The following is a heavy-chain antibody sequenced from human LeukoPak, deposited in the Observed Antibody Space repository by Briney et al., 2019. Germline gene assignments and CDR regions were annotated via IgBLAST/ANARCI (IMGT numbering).Heavy chain of an antibody. D-gene: IGHD3-22*01. CDR3: ASSSVGHYYDSSGYYPFDY. J-gene: IGHJ4*02. CDR2: INHSGST. V-gene: IGHV4-34*01. Sequence: SETLSLTCAVYGGSFSGYYWSWIRQPPGKGLEWIGEINHSGSTNYNPSLKSRVTISVDTSKNQFSLKLSSVTAADTAVYYCASSSVGHYYDSSGYYPFDYWGQGTLVTVSS. CDR1: GGSFSGYY.